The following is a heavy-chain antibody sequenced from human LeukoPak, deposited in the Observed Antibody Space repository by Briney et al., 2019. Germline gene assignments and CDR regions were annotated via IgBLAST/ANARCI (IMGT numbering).Heavy chain of an antibody. CDR3: AKAPGVYCSGGSCYVDY. CDR2: VSYGGSNK. D-gene: IGHD2-15*01. V-gene: IGHV3-30-3*01. J-gene: IGHJ4*02. Sequence: GGSLRLSCAASGFTFSSFTFHWVRQAPGKGLEWVAVVSYGGSNKYYADSVKGRFTVSRDNSKNTLYLQMNSLRAEDTAAYYCAKAPGVYCSGGSCYVDYWGQGTLVTVSS. CDR1: GFTFSSFT.